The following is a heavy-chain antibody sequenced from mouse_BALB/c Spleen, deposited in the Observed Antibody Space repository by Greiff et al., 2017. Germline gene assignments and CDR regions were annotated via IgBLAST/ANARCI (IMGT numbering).Heavy chain of an antibody. CDR2: INPYNGGT. CDR3: ARRGFFYGSSYGGGYAMDY. J-gene: IGHJ4*01. V-gene: IGHV1-18*01. CDR1: GYSFTGYT. Sequence: VQLKQSGPELVKPGASMKISCKASGYSFTGYTMNWVKQSHGKNLEWIGLINPYNGGTSYNQKFKGKATLTVDKSSSTAYMELLSLTSEDSAVYLLARRGFFYGSSYGGGYAMDYWGQGTSVTVSS. D-gene: IGHD1-1*01.